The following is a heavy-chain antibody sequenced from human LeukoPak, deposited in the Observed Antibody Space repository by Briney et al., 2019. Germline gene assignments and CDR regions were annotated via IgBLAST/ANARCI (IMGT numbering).Heavy chain of an antibody. CDR3: ATETQPRGYFLH. Sequence: GASVKVSCKASGYTFTTYSLAWVRQAPGQSLEWMGWISVNNGGTNYAQSFQDRVTLTRDTSTNTAYLELRSLRSDDTAIIYCATETQPRGYFLHWGQGTLVTVSS. J-gene: IGHJ1*01. D-gene: IGHD2-2*01. CDR2: ISVNNGGT. V-gene: IGHV1-18*01. CDR1: GYTFTTYS.